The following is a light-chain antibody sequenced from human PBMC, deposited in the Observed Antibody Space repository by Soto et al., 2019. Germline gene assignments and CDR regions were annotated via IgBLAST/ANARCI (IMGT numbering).Light chain of an antibody. Sequence: DIQMTQSPSSLSASVGDRVTITCRASQSISTSLTWYQQKPGKAPKLLIYTASSLQSAVPSRFSGSGSGTDFTLTISSLQPEDFATYYCQQSYSTPPLTFGGGTKVEIK. CDR1: QSISTS. CDR2: TAS. V-gene: IGKV1-39*01. J-gene: IGKJ4*01. CDR3: QQSYSTPPLT.